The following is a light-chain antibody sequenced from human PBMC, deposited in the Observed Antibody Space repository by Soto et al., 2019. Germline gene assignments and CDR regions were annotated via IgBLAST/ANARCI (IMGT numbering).Light chain of an antibody. CDR3: QQRSKWAHST. V-gene: IGKV3-11*01. Sequence: EIVLTQSPATLSLSPGERATLSFRASQSVSSYLAWYQQKPGQAPRLLISDASNRATGIPATFSGRASATDFTLTISTLQSEDFAGYYCQQRSKWAHSTFGGGIKV. CDR1: QSVSSY. CDR2: DAS. J-gene: IGKJ4*01.